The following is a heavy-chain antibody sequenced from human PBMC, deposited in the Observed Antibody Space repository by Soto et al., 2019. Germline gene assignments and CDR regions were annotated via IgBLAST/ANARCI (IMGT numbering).Heavy chain of an antibody. Sequence: GGLLRLSCAAFGLTFSSYAMGWVRQAPGKGLEGVSCISGSCGSTYYADSMKGRCTIARDNAKNTLYLQMNSRRAEDTAVYYCAKDAARCSSTSCYMGGFDTWGQGTLVTVSS. CDR1: GLTFSSYA. J-gene: IGHJ5*01. D-gene: IGHD2-2*02. CDR3: AKDAARCSSTSCYMGGFDT. CDR2: ISGSCGST. V-gene: IGHV3-23*01.